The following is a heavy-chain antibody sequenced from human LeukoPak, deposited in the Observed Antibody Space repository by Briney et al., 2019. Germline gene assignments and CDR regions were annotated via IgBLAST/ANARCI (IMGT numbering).Heavy chain of an antibody. Sequence: GGSLRLYCAASGFTFSSYWMSWVRQAAGKGLEWVANIKQDGSDKYYVDTVKGRFTISRDNAKNSLYLQINSLRAEDTAVYYCARKTVVGSYFDYWGQGTPVTVSS. D-gene: IGHD4-23*01. CDR2: IKQDGSDK. CDR3: ARKTVVGSYFDY. CDR1: GFTFSSYW. J-gene: IGHJ4*02. V-gene: IGHV3-7*03.